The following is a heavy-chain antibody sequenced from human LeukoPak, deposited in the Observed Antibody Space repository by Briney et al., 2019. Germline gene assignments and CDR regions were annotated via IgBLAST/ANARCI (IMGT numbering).Heavy chain of an antibody. V-gene: IGHV1-69*04. D-gene: IGHD5-24*01. CDR3: ARDKGTFRDGYNDY. CDR1: GGTFSSYA. Sequence: VASVKVSCKASGGTFSSYAISWVRQAPGQGLEWMGRIIPILGIANYAQKFQGRVTITADKSTSTAYMELSSLRSEDTAVYYCARDKGTFRDGYNDYWGQGTLVTVSS. J-gene: IGHJ4*02. CDR2: IIPILGIA.